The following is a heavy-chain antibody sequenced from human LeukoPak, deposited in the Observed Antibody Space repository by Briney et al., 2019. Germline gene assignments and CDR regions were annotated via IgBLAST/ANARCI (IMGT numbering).Heavy chain of an antibody. CDR2: ISGSGGST. V-gene: IGHV3-23*01. Sequence: PGGSLRLSCAASGFTFSSYAMSWVRQAPGKGLEWVSTISGSGGSTYYADSVKGRFTISRDNSKNTLSLQMNSLRAEDTAVYYCARDRLYSGSYFGSFWDAFDIWGQGTMVTVSS. CDR1: GFTFSSYA. J-gene: IGHJ3*02. CDR3: ARDRLYSGSYFGSFWDAFDI. D-gene: IGHD1-26*01.